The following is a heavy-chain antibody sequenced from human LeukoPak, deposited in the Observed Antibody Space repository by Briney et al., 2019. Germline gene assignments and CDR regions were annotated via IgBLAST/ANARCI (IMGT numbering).Heavy chain of an antibody. CDR2: ISSSSSYI. CDR3: ARGYYYGSGSYYRGPYYFDY. V-gene: IGHV3-21*01. D-gene: IGHD3-10*01. Sequence: GGSLRLSCAASGFTFSSYSMNWVRQAPGKGLEWVSSISSSSSYIYYADSVKGRFTISRDNAKNSLYLQMNSLRAEDAAVYYCARGYYYGSGSYYRGPYYFDYWGQGTLVTVSS. J-gene: IGHJ4*02. CDR1: GFTFSSYS.